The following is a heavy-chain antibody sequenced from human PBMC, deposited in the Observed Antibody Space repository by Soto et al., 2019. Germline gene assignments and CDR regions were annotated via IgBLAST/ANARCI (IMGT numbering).Heavy chain of an antibody. V-gene: IGHV3-21*01. Sequence: NPGGSPRLSCEASGFTFNDDSMDWVRQAPEKGREWVSSIRSRGTYIYYAGSVKGRFAISRDNANNVMYLQMDTLRAADTAVYYCVRAGHVFDVHYYGMDLWGQVTTVTVS. D-gene: IGHD3-10*01. CDR1: GFTFNDDS. J-gene: IGHJ6*02. CDR2: IRSRGTYI. CDR3: VRAGHVFDVHYYGMDL.